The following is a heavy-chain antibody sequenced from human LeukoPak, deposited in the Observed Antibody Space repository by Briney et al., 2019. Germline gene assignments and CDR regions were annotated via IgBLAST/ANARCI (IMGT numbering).Heavy chain of an antibody. V-gene: IGHV4-59*01. J-gene: IGHJ5*02. Sequence: SETLSLTCIVSGDSISLFYWSWIRQPPGKGLEWIGYIHYSGRTNYNPSLKSRVTMSLDTSKIHFSLKLRSVTAADTAVYYCARVSPDTATDYGWFDPWGQGSLVTVSS. CDR2: IHYSGRT. CDR1: GDSISLFY. D-gene: IGHD5-18*01. CDR3: ARVSPDTATDYGWFDP.